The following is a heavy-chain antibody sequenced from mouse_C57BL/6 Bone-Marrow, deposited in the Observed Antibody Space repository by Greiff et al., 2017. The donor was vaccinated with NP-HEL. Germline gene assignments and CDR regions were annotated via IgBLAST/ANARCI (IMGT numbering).Heavy chain of an antibody. J-gene: IGHJ2*01. D-gene: IGHD2-4*01. V-gene: IGHV5-6*01. CDR1: GFTFSSYG. Sequence: VQLKESGGDLVKPGGSLKLSCAASGFTFSSYGMSWVRQTPDKRLEWVATISSGGSYTYSPDSVKGRFTISRDNAKNTLYLQMSSLKSEDTAMYYCARGIYYDSDYFDYWGQGTTLTVSS. CDR2: ISSGGSYT. CDR3: ARGIYYDSDYFDY.